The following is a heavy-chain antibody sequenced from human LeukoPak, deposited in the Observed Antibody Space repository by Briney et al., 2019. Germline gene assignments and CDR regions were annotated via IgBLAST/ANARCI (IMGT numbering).Heavy chain of an antibody. CDR2: ISYDGSNK. D-gene: IGHD5/OR15-5a*01. Sequence: GGSLRLSCAASGFTFSSYGMHWVRQAPGKGLEWVAVISYDGSNKYYADSVKGRFTISRDNSKNTLYLQMNSLRAEDTAVYYCANSPPEVSLPRDPYFDYWGQGTLVTVSS. CDR3: ANSPPEVSLPRDPYFDY. V-gene: IGHV3-30*18. J-gene: IGHJ4*02. CDR1: GFTFSSYG.